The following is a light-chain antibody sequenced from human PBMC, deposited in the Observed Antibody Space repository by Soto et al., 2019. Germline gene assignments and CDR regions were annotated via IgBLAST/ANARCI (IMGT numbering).Light chain of an antibody. CDR1: QSVTSK. J-gene: IGKJ3*01. CDR2: GAS. Sequence: EIVMTQSPATLSVSPGERATLSCRASQSVTSKLAWYQQKPGQAPRLLIYGASTRATGIPARFSGSGSGTEFTLTISSLQSGDFAVYYCQQYNNWPSHITFGPGTKVEIK. CDR3: QQYNNWPSHIT. V-gene: IGKV3-15*01.